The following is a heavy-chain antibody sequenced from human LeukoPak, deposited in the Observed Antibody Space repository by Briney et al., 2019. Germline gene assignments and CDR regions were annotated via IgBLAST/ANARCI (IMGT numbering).Heavy chain of an antibody. CDR2: INWNGGST. CDR1: GFTFDDYG. CDR3: AGSWSPYDAFDI. Sequence: GGSLRLSCAASGFTFDDYGMSWVRQAPGKGLEWVSGINWNGGSTGYADSVKGRFTISRDNAKNSLYLQMNSLRAEDTAVYYCAGSWSPYDAFDIWGQGTMVTVSS. D-gene: IGHD6-13*01. J-gene: IGHJ3*02. V-gene: IGHV3-20*04.